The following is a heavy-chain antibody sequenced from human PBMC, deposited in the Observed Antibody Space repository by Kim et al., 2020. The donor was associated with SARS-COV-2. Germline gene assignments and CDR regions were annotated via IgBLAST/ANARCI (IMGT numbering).Heavy chain of an antibody. Sequence: SVKVSCNTSGGTFSSYAISWVRQAPGQGLEWMGGIIPIFGTANYAQKFQGRVTITADESTSTAYMELSSLRSEDTAVYYCARLSGYDSSGYYSVYWGQGTLVTVSS. CDR1: GGTFSSYA. V-gene: IGHV1-69*13. J-gene: IGHJ4*02. CDR2: IIPIFGTA. CDR3: ARLSGYDSSGYYSVY. D-gene: IGHD3-22*01.